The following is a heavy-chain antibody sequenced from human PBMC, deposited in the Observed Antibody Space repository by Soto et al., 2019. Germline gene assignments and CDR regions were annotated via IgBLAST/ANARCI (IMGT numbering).Heavy chain of an antibody. CDR1: GFTFSSYA. Sequence: EVQLLESGGGLVQPGGSPRLSCAASGFTFSSYAMSWVRQAPGKGLEWVSDITGSGGYTFYADSVTGRFTISRDNSKNTLYLQMSSLRAEDTAVYYCAKERYYDILTGPENYYYHYGMDVWGQGTTVTVAS. CDR3: AKERYYDILTGPENYYYHYGMDV. J-gene: IGHJ6*02. D-gene: IGHD3-9*01. CDR2: ITGSGGYT. V-gene: IGHV3-23*01.